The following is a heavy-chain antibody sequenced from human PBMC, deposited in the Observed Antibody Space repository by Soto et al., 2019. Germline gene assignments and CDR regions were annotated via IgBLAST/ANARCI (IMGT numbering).Heavy chain of an antibody. Sequence: SETLSLTCTVSGGSLSSYYWSWIRQHPGKGLEWIGYISYIKTTNYNSSLKSRVTMSLDTSKNQFSLKLTSVTAADTAVYYCARSVFPWGQGTLVNVSS. J-gene: IGHJ5*02. CDR3: ARSVFP. CDR2: ISYIKTT. CDR1: GGSLSSYY. V-gene: IGHV4-59*06.